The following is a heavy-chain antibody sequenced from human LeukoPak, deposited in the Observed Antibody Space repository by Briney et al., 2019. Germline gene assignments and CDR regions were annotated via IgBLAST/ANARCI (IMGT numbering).Heavy chain of an antibody. D-gene: IGHD3-9*01. CDR3: VKGAHYDILTGYRLLKVDP. V-gene: IGHV3-23*01. J-gene: IGHJ5*02. CDR1: GFTFSSYA. CDR2: IRGSGGNT. Sequence: GGSLRLSCAASGFTFSSYALSWVRQAPGKGLEWVSAIRGSGGNTYYADSVKGRFTISRDNSKNTLYLQMDSLRAEDTAVYYCVKGAHYDILTGYRLLKVDPWGQGTLVTVSS.